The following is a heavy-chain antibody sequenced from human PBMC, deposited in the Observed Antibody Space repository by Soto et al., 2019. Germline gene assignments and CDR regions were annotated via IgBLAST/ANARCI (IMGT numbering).Heavy chain of an antibody. CDR1: GFTFSSYS. V-gene: IGHV3-21*01. CDR2: ISSSSSYI. Sequence: PVGSLRLSCAASGFTFSSYSMNWVRQAPGKGLEWVSSISSSSSYIYYADSLKGRFTISRDNAKNSLYLQMNSLRAEDTAVYYCARAPSAGYNRAPGDWGQGTLVTVSS. J-gene: IGHJ4*02. D-gene: IGHD1-26*01. CDR3: ARAPSAGYNRAPGD.